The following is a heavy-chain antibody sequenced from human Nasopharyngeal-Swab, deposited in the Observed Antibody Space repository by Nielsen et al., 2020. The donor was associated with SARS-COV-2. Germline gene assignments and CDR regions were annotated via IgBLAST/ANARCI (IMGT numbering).Heavy chain of an antibody. J-gene: IGHJ2*01. CDR1: DFTFSDYY. CDR2: ISTSDSYT. D-gene: IGHD3-9*01. CDR3: GRVRFFDSLKYFDL. V-gene: IGHV3-11*05. Sequence: GEALKISCAASDFTFSDYYMSWIRQAPGKGLEWVSYISTSDSYTNYADSVKGRFTISRDNAKNSLYLQMNSLRAEDTAVYFCGRVRFFDSLKYFDLWGRGTLVTVSS.